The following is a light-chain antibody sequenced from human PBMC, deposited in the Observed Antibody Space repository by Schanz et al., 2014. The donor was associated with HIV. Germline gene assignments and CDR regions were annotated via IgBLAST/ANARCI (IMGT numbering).Light chain of an antibody. J-gene: IGKJ1*01. Sequence: EIMMTQSPATLYMSPGERATLSCRASQSVSSSLGWYQQKPGQAPRLLIYRASNRATGIPVRFSGSGSGTEFTLTISRLEPEDFAVYYCQQYGGSPRTFGQGTKVEIK. CDR1: QSVSSS. CDR2: RAS. CDR3: QQYGGSPRT. V-gene: IGKV3-20*01.